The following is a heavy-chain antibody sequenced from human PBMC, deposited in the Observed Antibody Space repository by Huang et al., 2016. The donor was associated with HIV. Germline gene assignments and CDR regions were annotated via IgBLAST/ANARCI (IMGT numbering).Heavy chain of an antibody. Sequence: EVQLVESGGRLVRPGGSLRLACAASGFNFSAFSMNWIRQAPGNGLEGISLIRIYNGLTYYADSVKGRFNISRDTAKNALYLQRNSLRADDTALYFCARGKYDVLTGWDDTYYFDHWGQGTLVTVSS. CDR2: IRIYNGLT. V-gene: IGHV3-48*01. D-gene: IGHD3-9*01. J-gene: IGHJ4*02. CDR3: ARGKYDVLTGWDDTYYFDH. CDR1: GFNFSAFS.